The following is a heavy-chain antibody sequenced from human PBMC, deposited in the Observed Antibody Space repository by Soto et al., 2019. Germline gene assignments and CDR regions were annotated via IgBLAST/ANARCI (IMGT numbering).Heavy chain of an antibody. CDR2: ISSSSSTI. Sequence: LRLSCAASGFTFSSYSMNWVRQAPGKGLEWVSYISSSSSTIYYADSVKGRFTISRDNAKNSLYLQMNSLRDEDTAVYYCARDLNYYDSSRGAYYFDYWGQGTLVTVSS. J-gene: IGHJ4*02. V-gene: IGHV3-48*02. D-gene: IGHD3-22*01. CDR3: ARDLNYYDSSRGAYYFDY. CDR1: GFTFSSYS.